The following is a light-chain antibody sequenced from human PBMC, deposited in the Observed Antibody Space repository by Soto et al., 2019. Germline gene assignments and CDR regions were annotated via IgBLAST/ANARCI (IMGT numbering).Light chain of an antibody. V-gene: IGLV2-23*03. CDR1: SSDVGSYTL. CDR3: CSYAGSSTFEGV. Sequence: QSALTQPASVSGSPGQSITISCTGTSSDVGSYTLVSWYQQHPGKAPKLMIYEGSKRPSGVSNRFSGSKSGNTASLTISGLQAEDEADYYCCSYAGSSTFEGVFGGGTQLTVL. CDR2: EGS. J-gene: IGLJ2*01.